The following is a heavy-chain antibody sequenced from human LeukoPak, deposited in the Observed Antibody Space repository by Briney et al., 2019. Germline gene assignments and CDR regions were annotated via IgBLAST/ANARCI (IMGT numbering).Heavy chain of an antibody. V-gene: IGHV3-66*02. Sequence: PGGSLRLSCAASGFTVSSNYMSWVRQAPGEGLEWVSVIYSGGSTYYTDSVKGRFTISRDNSKNTLYLQMNSLRAEDTAVYYCARSGYDFWSGYPLSYYYYMDVWGKGTTVTVSS. CDR2: IYSGGST. J-gene: IGHJ6*03. CDR3: ARSGYDFWSGYPLSYYYYMDV. CDR1: GFTVSSNY. D-gene: IGHD3-3*01.